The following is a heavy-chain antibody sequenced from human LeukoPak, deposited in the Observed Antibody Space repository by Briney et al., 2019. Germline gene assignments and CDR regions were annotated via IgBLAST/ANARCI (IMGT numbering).Heavy chain of an antibody. CDR1: GYSISSGYY. J-gene: IGHJ4*02. V-gene: IGHV4-38-2*02. D-gene: IGHD3-10*01. Sequence: ASETLSLTCTVSGYSISSGYYWGWIRQPPGKGLEWIGSIYHSGSTYYNPSLKSRVTISVDTSKNQFSLKLSSVTAADTAVYYCARGLDTMVRGVSLVVDYWGQGTLVTVSS. CDR3: ARGLDTMVRGVSLVVDY. CDR2: IYHSGST.